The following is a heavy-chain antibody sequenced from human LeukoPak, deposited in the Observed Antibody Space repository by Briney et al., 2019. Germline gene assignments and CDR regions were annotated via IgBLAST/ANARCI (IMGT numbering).Heavy chain of an antibody. CDR3: AEAAAGTLVPFDY. Sequence: GASVKVSCKASGGTFSSYAISWVRQAPGQGLEWMGGIIPIFGTANYAQRFQGRVTIIADESTNTAYMELSSLRSEDTAVYYCAEAAAGTLVPFDYWGQGTLVTVSS. D-gene: IGHD6-13*01. J-gene: IGHJ4*02. CDR2: IIPIFGTA. CDR1: GGTFSSYA. V-gene: IGHV1-69*13.